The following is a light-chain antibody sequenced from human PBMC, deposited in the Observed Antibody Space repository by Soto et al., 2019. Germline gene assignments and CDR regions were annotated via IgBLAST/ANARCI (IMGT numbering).Light chain of an antibody. CDR2: LNSDGSH. Sequence: QSVLTQSPSASASLGASVKLTCTLSSGHSSYAIAWHQQQPQKGPRYLMKLNSDGSHSKGDGIPDRFSGSSSGAERYLTISGLQSEDEADYYCQTWGTGIVVFAGGTQLTVL. CDR3: QTWGTGIVV. V-gene: IGLV4-69*01. CDR1: SGHSSYA. J-gene: IGLJ2*01.